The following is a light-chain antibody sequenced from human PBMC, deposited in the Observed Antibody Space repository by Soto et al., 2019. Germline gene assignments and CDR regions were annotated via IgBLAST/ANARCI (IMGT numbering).Light chain of an antibody. V-gene: IGKV1-39*01. J-gene: IGKJ4*01. CDR1: ETISNY. CDR2: GAS. CDR3: QQSYNVPLT. Sequence: IPMTQSPSSLSAAVGDRIHISCRANETISNYLNWYQQTPGRAPKVLIHGASSLQSGVPSRFSGGGSGTDFTLTISSVQPEDFATYYCQQSYNVPLTFGGGTKVDIK.